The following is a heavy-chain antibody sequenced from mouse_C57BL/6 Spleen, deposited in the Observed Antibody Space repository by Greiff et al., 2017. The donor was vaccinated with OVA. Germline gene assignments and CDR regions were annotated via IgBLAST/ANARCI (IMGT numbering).Heavy chain of an antibody. V-gene: IGHV5-17*01. J-gene: IGHJ3*01. CDR3: ARAGSGWFAY. D-gene: IGHD3-2*02. CDR2: ISSGSSTI. CDR1: GFTFSDYG. Sequence: EVKLVESGGGLVKPGGSLKLSCAASGFTFSDYGMHWVRQAPEKGLEWVAYISSGSSTIYYADTVKGRFTISRDNAKNTLFLQMTSLRSEDTARYYCARAGSGWFAYWGQGTLVTVSA.